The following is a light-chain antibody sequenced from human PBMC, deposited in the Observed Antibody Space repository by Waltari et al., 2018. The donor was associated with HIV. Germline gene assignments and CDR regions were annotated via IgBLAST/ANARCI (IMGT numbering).Light chain of an antibody. CDR2: TTS. Sequence: DIQMTQSPSSLSASVGDRVTISCRASQSINTYLNWYQQKPGEAPKLLIYTTSTLQSGVPSRFSGSGSGTDFTLTISSLQPEDFVTYYCQQSFNNPRAFGQGTKVEI. J-gene: IGKJ1*01. V-gene: IGKV1-39*01. CDR1: QSINTY. CDR3: QQSFNNPRA.